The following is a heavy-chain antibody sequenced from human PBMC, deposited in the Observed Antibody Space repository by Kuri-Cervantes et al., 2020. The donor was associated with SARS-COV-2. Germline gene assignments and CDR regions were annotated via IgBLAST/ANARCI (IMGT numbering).Heavy chain of an antibody. J-gene: IGHJ4*02. CDR2: IYYAGSS. Sequence: ESLKISCSVSGGSISSSNYYWGWIRQPPGKGLEWIGSIYYAGSSYYKPSLKSRVTISVDTSKNQFSLKLRSVTAADTAVYYCAREDGDYSSHFDYWGQGTLVTVSS. CDR1: GGSISSSNYY. CDR3: AREDGDYSSHFDY. D-gene: IGHD4-17*01. V-gene: IGHV4-39*02.